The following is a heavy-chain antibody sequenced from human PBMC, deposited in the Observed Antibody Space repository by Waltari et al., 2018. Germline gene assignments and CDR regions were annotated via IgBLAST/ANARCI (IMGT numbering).Heavy chain of an antibody. CDR1: GFTFSSYA. CDR2: IGGSGGST. V-gene: IGHV3-23*04. D-gene: IGHD3-10*01. CDR3: AKGLRYYGSGSES. J-gene: IGHJ4*02. Sequence: EVQLVESGGGLVQPGGSLRLACAASGFTFSSYAMRWVRQAQGKGLEWVSAIGGSGGSTYYEDSVKGRFTISRDNANNTLYLQMNSLRAEDTAVYYCAKGLRYYGSGSESWGQGTLVTVSS.